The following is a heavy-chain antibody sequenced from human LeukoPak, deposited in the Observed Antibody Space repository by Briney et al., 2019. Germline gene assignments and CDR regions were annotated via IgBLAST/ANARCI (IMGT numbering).Heavy chain of an antibody. CDR3: AKMIVGATGG. D-gene: IGHD1-26*01. J-gene: IGHJ4*02. CDR2: IKQDGSEK. V-gene: IGHV3-7*01. Sequence: PGGSLRLSCAASGFTFSSYAMSWVRQAPGKGLEWVANIKQDGSEKYYVDSVRGRFTISRDNAKNSLYLQMNSLRAEDTAVYYCAKMIVGATGGWGQGTLVTVSS. CDR1: GFTFSSYA.